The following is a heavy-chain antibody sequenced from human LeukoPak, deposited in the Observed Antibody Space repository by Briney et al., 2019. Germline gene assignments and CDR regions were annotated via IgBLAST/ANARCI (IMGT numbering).Heavy chain of an antibody. CDR2: INPSGGST. J-gene: IGHJ6*03. Sequence: ASVKVSCKASGYTFTSYYMHWVRQAPGQGLEWMGIINPSGGSTSYAQKFQGRVTMTRDTSTSTVYMELRSLRSEDTAVYYCARGDSSSWYVLSALDMDVWGKGTTVTVSS. D-gene: IGHD6-13*01. CDR1: GYTFTSYY. V-gene: IGHV1-46*01. CDR3: ARGDSSSWYVLSALDMDV.